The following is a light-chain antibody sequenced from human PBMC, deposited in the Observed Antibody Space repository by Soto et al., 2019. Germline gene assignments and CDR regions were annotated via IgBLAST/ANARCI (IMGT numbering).Light chain of an antibody. CDR3: NSYTGSSTYV. V-gene: IGLV2-18*02. CDR2: EVS. J-gene: IGLJ1*01. Sequence: QSVLTQPPSVSGSPGQSVAISCTGTSSDVGSYNRVSWYQQPPGAAPKLMIYEVSNRPSGVPDRFSGSKSGNTASLTISGLQAEDEADYNCNSYTGSSTYVFGTGT. CDR1: SSDVGSYNR.